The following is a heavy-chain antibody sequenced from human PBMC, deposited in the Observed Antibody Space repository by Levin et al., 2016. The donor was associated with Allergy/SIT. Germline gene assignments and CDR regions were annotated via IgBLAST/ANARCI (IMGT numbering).Heavy chain of an antibody. D-gene: IGHD2-2*01. Sequence: ASVKVSCKASGYTFTSYAMHWVRQAPGQRLEWMGWINAGSGNTKYSQKFQGRVTITRDTSASTAYMELSSLRSEDTAVYYCARSTAVDYWGQGTLVTVSS. CDR2: INAGSGNT. CDR1: GYTFTSYA. V-gene: IGHV1-3*01. CDR3: ARSTAVDY. J-gene: IGHJ4*02.